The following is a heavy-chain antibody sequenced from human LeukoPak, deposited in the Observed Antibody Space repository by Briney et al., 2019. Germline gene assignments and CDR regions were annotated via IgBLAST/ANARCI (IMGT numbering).Heavy chain of an antibody. J-gene: IGHJ5*02. V-gene: IGHV1-69*05. CDR3: ARDNYAGANWFDP. Sequence: ASVKVSCKASGGTFSSYAISWVRQAPGRGLEWMGGIIPIFGTANYAQKFQGRVTITTDESTSTAYMELSSLRSEDTAVYYCARDNYAGANWFDPWGQGTLVTVSS. CDR1: GGTFSSYA. CDR2: IIPIFGTA. D-gene: IGHD1-7*01.